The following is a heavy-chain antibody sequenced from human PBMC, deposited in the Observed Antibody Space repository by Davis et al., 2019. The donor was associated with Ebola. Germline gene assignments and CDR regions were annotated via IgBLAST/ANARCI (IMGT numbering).Heavy chain of an antibody. D-gene: IGHD6-13*01. Sequence: GESLKISCAASGFTFSNYWMHWVRQGPGKGLVWVSRIHSDESVISYADSVKGRFTISRDNAKNTLYLQMNSLRAEDAGVYYCAAIAVTGTAGAFDFWGQGTMVTVS. CDR1: GFTFSNYW. CDR3: AAIAVTGTAGAFDF. CDR2: IHSDESVI. J-gene: IGHJ3*01. V-gene: IGHV3-74*01.